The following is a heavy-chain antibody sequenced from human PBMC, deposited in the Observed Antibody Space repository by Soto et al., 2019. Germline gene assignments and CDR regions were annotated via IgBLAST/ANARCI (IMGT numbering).Heavy chain of an antibody. CDR2: IKSKTDGGTT. Sequence: GGSLRLSCAASGFTFSNAWMSWVRQAPGKGLEWVGRIKSKTDGGTTDYAAPVKGRFTISRDDSKNTLYLQMNSLKTEDTAVYYCTSTPPYYDFWSGYYTGIYYYYYMDVWGKGTTVTVSS. CDR1: GFTFSNAW. V-gene: IGHV3-15*01. J-gene: IGHJ6*03. D-gene: IGHD3-3*01. CDR3: TSTPPYYDFWSGYYTGIYYYYYMDV.